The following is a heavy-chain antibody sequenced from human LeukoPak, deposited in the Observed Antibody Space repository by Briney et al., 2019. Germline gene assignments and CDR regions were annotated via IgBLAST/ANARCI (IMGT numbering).Heavy chain of an antibody. CDR1: GGSISNYH. CDR2: IHTSGST. CDR3: ERRDISSGWSFDH. D-gene: IGHD6-19*01. J-gene: IGHJ4*02. Sequence: PSETLSLTCTVSGGSISNYHWSWIRQPAGKGLEWIGQIHTSGSTNYNPPLKSRVSMSIDTPENQLSLTIRSVTAADTAVYYCERRDISSGWSFDHWGQGTLVTVSS. V-gene: IGHV4-4*07.